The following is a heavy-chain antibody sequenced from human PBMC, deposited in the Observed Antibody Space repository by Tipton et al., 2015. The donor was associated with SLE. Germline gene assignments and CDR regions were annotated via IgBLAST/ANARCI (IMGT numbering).Heavy chain of an antibody. CDR3: ARDRGGDFPYYFDS. V-gene: IGHV3-74*01. CDR2: INNDGSST. CDR1: GFTFSSYW. J-gene: IGHJ4*02. Sequence: GSLRLSCAASGFTFSSYWMHWVRQAPGKGLVWVSRINNDGSSTDYADSVKGRFIISRDNAKDTVYLQMNSLRAEDTATYYCARDRGGDFPYYFDSWGQGTLVTVSS. D-gene: IGHD6-25*01.